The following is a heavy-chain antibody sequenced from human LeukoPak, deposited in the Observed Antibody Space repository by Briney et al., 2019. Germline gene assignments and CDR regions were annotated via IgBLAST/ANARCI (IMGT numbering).Heavy chain of an antibody. D-gene: IGHD4-11*01. CDR3: ARSDYSNASPRYYYYYYMDV. V-gene: IGHV3-74*01. CDR1: GFTFSSYW. CDR2: INSDGSIT. J-gene: IGHJ6*03. Sequence: GRSLRLSCAASGFTFSSYWMHWVRQAPGKGLVWVSRINSDGSITSYADSVKGRFTIPRDNAKNTLYLQMNSLRAEDTAVYYCARSDYSNASPRYYYYYYMDVWGKGTTVTVSS.